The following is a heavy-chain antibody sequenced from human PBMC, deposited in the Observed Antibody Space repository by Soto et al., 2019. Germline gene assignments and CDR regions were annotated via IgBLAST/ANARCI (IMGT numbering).Heavy chain of an antibody. V-gene: IGHV4-31*03. D-gene: IGHD2-21*01. J-gene: IGHJ5*02. CDR1: GAALNSGNYY. CDR2: IYVTGAV. CDR3: ARLRIATNNYKWFDP. Sequence: SETLSLTCSVSGAALNSGNYYWSWIRQVPRKGLEWIGHIYVTGAVDYNPSLRDRITISQDTSERQFSLNLRLVTAADTAVYYCARLRIATNNYKWFDPWGQGTLVTVSS.